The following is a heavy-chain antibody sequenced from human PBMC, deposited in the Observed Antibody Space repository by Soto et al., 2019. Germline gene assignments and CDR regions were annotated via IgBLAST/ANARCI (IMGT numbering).Heavy chain of an antibody. CDR3: TRLYSGSYKDLDY. V-gene: IGHV3-73*02. D-gene: IGHD1-26*01. CDR1: GFPFSGSA. Sequence: EVQLVESGGGLVQPGGSLKLSCAASGFPFSGSAMHWVRQASGKGLEWVGRIRSKANSYATAYAASVKGRFTISRNDSKNTAYLQMNSLKTEDTAMYYCTRLYSGSYKDLDYWGQGTLVTVSS. J-gene: IGHJ4*02. CDR2: IRSKANSYAT.